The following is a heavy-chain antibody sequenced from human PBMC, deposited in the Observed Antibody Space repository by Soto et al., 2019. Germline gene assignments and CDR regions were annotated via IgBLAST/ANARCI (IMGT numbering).Heavy chain of an antibody. J-gene: IGHJ4*02. V-gene: IGHV4-34*01. Sequence: SETLSLTCAVYGGSFSGYYWSWIRQPPGKGLEWIGEINHSGSTNYNPSLKSRVTISVDTSKNQFSLKLSSVTAADTAVYYCAGSVITIFGVVTYDYWGQGTLVTVS. CDR2: INHSGST. D-gene: IGHD3-3*01. CDR3: AGSVITIFGVVTYDY. CDR1: GGSFSGYY.